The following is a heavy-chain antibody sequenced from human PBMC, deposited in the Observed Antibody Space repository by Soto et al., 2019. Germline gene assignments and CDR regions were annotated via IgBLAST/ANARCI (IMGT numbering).Heavy chain of an antibody. CDR2: ISAYNGNT. CDR3: ARLGTRRGYCSSTSCLHRFDP. J-gene: IGHJ5*02. D-gene: IGHD2-2*01. CDR1: GYTFTSYG. Sequence: QVQLVQSGAEVKKPGASVKVSCKASGYTFTSYGISWVRQAPGQGLEWMGWISAYNGNTNYAQKLQGRVTMTTDTSTSTAYMELRSLRSDDTAVYYCARLGTRRGYCSSTSCLHRFDPWGQGTLVTVSS. V-gene: IGHV1-18*01.